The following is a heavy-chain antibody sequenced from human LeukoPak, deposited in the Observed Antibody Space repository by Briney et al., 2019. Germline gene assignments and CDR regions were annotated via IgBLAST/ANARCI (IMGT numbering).Heavy chain of an antibody. Sequence: ASVKVSCKASGYTFTSYGISWVGQAPGQGLEWMGWISAYNGNTNYAQKLQGRVTMTTDTSTSTAYMELRSLRSDDTAVYYCARATHYGDHFDYWGQGTLVTVSS. V-gene: IGHV1-18*01. CDR2: ISAYNGNT. CDR3: ARATHYGDHFDY. D-gene: IGHD4-17*01. CDR1: GYTFTSYG. J-gene: IGHJ4*02.